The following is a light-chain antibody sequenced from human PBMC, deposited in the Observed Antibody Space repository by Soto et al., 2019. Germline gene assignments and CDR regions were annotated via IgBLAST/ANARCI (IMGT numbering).Light chain of an antibody. V-gene: IGLV1-47*01. CDR2: RNN. CDR3: AAWDDSLSGV. J-gene: IGLJ3*02. Sequence: QSVLTQPPSASGTPGQRVTISCSGSSSNIGSNYVYWYQQLPGTAPKLLIYRNNQRPSGVPDRFSGSKSGTSASLAISGLRSEDEADYYWAAWDDSLSGVFGGGTQLTVL. CDR1: SSNIGSNY.